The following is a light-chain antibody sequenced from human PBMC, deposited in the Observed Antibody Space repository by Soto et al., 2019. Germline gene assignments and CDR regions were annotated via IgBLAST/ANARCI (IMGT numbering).Light chain of an antibody. Sequence: QSVLTQPPSASGTPGQRDTISCSGSSSNIGSNYVYWYQQLPGTAPKLLIYRNNQRPSGVPDRFSGSKSGTSASLAISGLRSEDKADYYCAAWDDSLSGLVFGGGTKLTVL. CDR1: SSNIGSNY. CDR2: RNN. CDR3: AAWDDSLSGLV. J-gene: IGLJ2*01. V-gene: IGLV1-47*01.